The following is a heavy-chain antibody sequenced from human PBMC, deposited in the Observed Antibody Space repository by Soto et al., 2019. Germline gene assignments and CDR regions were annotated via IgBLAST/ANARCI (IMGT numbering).Heavy chain of an antibody. J-gene: IGHJ4*02. V-gene: IGHV3-23*01. CDR3: AKHTYSDFWPGHYYYLDF. CDR2: INAGGGNT. CDR1: RFTFNTFA. D-gene: IGHD3-3*01. Sequence: PGGSLRLSCVTSRFTFNTFAMSWVRQAPGEGLEWVSAINAGGGNTHYAGSVKGRFTISRDNSKNTLYLQMDSLRAEDTAVYYCAKHTYSDFWPGHYYYLDFWGQGTLVTVSS.